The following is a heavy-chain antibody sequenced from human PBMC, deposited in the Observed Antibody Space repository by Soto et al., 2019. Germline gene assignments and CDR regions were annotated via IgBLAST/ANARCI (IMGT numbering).Heavy chain of an antibody. CDR1: GFTFSRDT. V-gene: IGHV3-21*01. CDR2: ISSSGSYT. D-gene: IGHD2-21*01. J-gene: IGHJ5*02. Sequence: EVQLVESGGGLAKPGGSLRLACAASGFTFSRDTMTWVRQAPGKGLEWVSSISSSGSYTYYADSLKGRFTISRDNAKESLYLQMNSLRDEDTAVYHCARTNIVGAFDPWGQGTLVTVSS. CDR3: ARTNIVGAFDP.